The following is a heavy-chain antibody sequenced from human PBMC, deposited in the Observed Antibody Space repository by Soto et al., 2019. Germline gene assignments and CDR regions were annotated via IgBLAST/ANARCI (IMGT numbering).Heavy chain of an antibody. V-gene: IGHV4-31*03. CDR3: ARARMGTSGHYLDF. CDR1: GGSISSGGYY. J-gene: IGHJ4*02. Sequence: SETLSLTCTVSGGSISSGGYYWSCPRLHPVRRLGWVGYIHYSGSSFYLPSLRSRVIILLETSKNQFSLNLRSVTAADTAVYYCARARMGTSGHYLDFWGQGTLVTVSS. CDR2: IHYSGSS. D-gene: IGHD3-10*01.